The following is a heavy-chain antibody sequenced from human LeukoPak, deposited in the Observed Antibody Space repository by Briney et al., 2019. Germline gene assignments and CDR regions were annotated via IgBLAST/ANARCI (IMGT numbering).Heavy chain of an antibody. CDR1: GGTFSSYG. D-gene: IGHD3-22*01. J-gene: IGHJ4*02. Sequence: SVKVSCKASGGTFSSYGISWVRQAPGQGLEWMGGITPMFGTANYAQKFQGRVTITADESTSTAYMELSSLRSEDTAVYYCVRDGSYYDSRGYYYLYWGQGTLVTVSS. CDR2: ITPMFGTA. CDR3: VRDGSYYDSRGYYYLY. V-gene: IGHV1-69*13.